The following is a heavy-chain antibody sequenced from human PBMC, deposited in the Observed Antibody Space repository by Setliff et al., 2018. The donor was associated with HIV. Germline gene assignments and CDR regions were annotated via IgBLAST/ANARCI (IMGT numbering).Heavy chain of an antibody. CDR1: GYTFLNYG. Sequence: ASVKVSCKASGYTFLNYGINWVRQAPGQGLEWMGWISVYNGNTNYARKLQGRVTMTTDTSTRTVYMELRSLRSDDTAVYYCARHNWEGVYSSGWYGGDNWYFDLWGRGTLVTVSS. J-gene: IGHJ2*01. CDR3: ARHNWEGVYSSGWYGGDNWYFDL. CDR2: ISVYNGNT. D-gene: IGHD6-19*01. V-gene: IGHV1-18*01.